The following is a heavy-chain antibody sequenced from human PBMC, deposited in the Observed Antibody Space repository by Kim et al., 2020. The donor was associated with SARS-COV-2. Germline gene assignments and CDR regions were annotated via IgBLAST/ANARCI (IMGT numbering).Heavy chain of an antibody. Sequence: SQTLSLTCAISGDSVSSNSAAWNWIRQSPSRGLEWLGRTYYRSKWYNDYSVSVKSRITINPDTSKNQFSLQLNSVTPEDTAVYYCARDGDYSSSWYSHFDYWGQGTLVTVSS. CDR2: TYYRSKWYN. V-gene: IGHV6-1*01. J-gene: IGHJ4*02. CDR3: ARDGDYSSSWYSHFDY. D-gene: IGHD6-13*01. CDR1: GDSVSSNSAA.